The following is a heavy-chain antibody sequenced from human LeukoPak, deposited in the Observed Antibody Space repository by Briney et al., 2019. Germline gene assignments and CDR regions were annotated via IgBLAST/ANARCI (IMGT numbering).Heavy chain of an antibody. D-gene: IGHD1-14*01. V-gene: IGHV3-53*01. CDR2: IYSGGST. Sequence: TGGSLRLSCAASGFSFSDYWMSWVRQAPGKGLEWVSVIYSGGSTYYADSVKGRFTISRDNSKNTLYLQMNSLRAEDTAVYYCARAPELYYSDYWGQGTLVTVSS. J-gene: IGHJ4*02. CDR3: ARAPELYYSDY. CDR1: GFSFSDYW.